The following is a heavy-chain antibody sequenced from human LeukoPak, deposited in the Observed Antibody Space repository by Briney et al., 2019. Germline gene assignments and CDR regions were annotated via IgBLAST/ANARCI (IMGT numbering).Heavy chain of an antibody. CDR2: FDPEDGET. Sequence: ASVKVSCKVSGYTLTELSMHWVRQAPGKGLEWMRGFDPEDGETIYAQKFQGRVTMTEDTSTDTAYMELSSLRSEDTAVYYCATEGKMVRGVYTDYWGQGTLVTVSS. D-gene: IGHD3-10*01. J-gene: IGHJ4*02. CDR3: ATEGKMVRGVYTDY. CDR1: GYTLTELS. V-gene: IGHV1-24*01.